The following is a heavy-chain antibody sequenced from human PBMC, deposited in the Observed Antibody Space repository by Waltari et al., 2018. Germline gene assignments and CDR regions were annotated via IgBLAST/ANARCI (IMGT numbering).Heavy chain of an antibody. CDR2: IGYAEKEK. J-gene: IGHJ4*01. V-gene: IGHV3-30*02. D-gene: IGHD1-26*01. CDR1: VFTFSSYG. CDR3: ASYTGSPSRPGPPSL. Sequence: VQLLESGGGVVQPEGSLGLSCAASVFTFSSYGMHWVRQAPGKGRECVAFIGYAEKEKYSGGSVKGRFTISRDNSKNMLYVEMSSLRPEDTGLYYCASYTGSPSRPGPPSLWCHGTLVIVSS.